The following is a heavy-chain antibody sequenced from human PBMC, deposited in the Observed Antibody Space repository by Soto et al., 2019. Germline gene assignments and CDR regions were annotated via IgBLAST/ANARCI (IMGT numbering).Heavy chain of an antibody. Sequence: QVQLVQSGAEVKKPGASVKVSCEASGYTFTSNGITWVRQAPGQGLEWMGWISASNGNTNYAQNFQGRVTMTTDTSTRTDYMELRSLPSDSTAVYYCARVQGVGASTSLPGGLDYWGQGTLVTVSA. CDR3: ARVQGVGASTSLPGGLDY. J-gene: IGHJ4*02. V-gene: IGHV1-18*01. CDR1: GYTFTSNG. CDR2: ISASNGNT. D-gene: IGHD1-26*01.